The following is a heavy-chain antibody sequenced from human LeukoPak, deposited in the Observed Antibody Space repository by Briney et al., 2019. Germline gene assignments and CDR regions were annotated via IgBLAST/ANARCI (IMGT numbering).Heavy chain of an antibody. V-gene: IGHV4-39*07. D-gene: IGHD3-22*01. J-gene: IGHJ5*02. Sequence: SETLSLTCTVSGGSFSSSRYYWGWIRQPPGKGLEWIGSIYHSGRTYYNPSLESRVTISVDTSKNQFSLKLTSVTAADTAVYYCARVPSGYYNWFDPWGQGTLVTVSS. CDR3: ARVPSGYYNWFDP. CDR2: IYHSGRT. CDR1: GGSFSSSRYY.